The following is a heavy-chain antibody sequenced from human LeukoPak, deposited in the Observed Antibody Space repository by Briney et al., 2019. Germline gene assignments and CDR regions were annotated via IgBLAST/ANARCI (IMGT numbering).Heavy chain of an antibody. V-gene: IGHV3-74*01. CDR3: ARVDSSSWSPFDY. CDR2: INSDGSST. D-gene: IGHD6-13*01. Sequence: GGSLRLSCAASGFIFSSYWMHWVRQAPGKGLVWVSLINSDGSSTSYADSVKGRFTISRDNAKNTLYMQMNSLRAEDTAVYYCARVDSSSWSPFDYWGQRTLVTVSS. CDR1: GFIFSSYW. J-gene: IGHJ4*02.